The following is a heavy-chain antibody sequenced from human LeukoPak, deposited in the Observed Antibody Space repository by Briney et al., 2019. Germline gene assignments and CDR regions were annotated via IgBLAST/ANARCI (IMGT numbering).Heavy chain of an antibody. D-gene: IGHD3-22*01. J-gene: IGHJ4*02. Sequence: PGRSLRLSCAAPGFTFDDYAMHWVRQAPGKGLEWVSVIYSGGSTYYADSVKGRFTISRDNSKNTLYLQMNSLRAEDTAVYYCARIHYYDSSGPYWGQGTLVTVSS. CDR3: ARIHYYDSSGPY. V-gene: IGHV3-53*01. CDR2: IYSGGST. CDR1: GFTFDDYA.